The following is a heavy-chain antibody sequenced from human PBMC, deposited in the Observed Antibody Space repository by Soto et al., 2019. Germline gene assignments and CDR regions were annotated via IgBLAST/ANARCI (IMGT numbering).Heavy chain of an antibody. Sequence: QVQLQESGPGLVKPSQTLSLTCTVSGGSISSGGYYWSWIRQHPGKGLEWIGYIYYSGSTYYNPSLTRRFTISVDTSKNQFSLKLSSVTAADTAVYYCAREGYCSSTSCYHTQYYGMDVWGQGTTVTVSS. V-gene: IGHV4-31*03. D-gene: IGHD2-2*01. CDR3: AREGYCSSTSCYHTQYYGMDV. J-gene: IGHJ6*02. CDR2: IYYSGST. CDR1: GGSISSGGYY.